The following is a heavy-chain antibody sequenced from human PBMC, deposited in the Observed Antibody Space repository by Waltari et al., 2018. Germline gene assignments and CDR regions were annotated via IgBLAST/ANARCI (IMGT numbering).Heavy chain of an antibody. D-gene: IGHD4-17*01. CDR2: IYTTVST. CDR3: ARVPDYGGNSGSFDY. CDR1: GGSISSGSYY. Sequence: TVSGGSISSGSYYWSWIRQPAGKGLEGSGRIYTTVSTNYNPSLKSRVTISVDTSKTQFSLKLSSVTAADTAVYYCARVPDYGGNSGSFDYWGQGTLVTVSS. V-gene: IGHV4-61*02. J-gene: IGHJ4*02.